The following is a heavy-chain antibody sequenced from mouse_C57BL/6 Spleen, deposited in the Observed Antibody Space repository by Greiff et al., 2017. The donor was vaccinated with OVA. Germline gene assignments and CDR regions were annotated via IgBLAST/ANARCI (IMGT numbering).Heavy chain of an antibody. CDR2: INPGSGGT. Sequence: QVQLQQSGAELVRPGTSVKVSCKASGYAFTNYLIEWVKQRPGQGLEWIGVINPGSGGTNYNEKFKGKATLTADKSSSTAYMQLSSLTSEDSAVYFCARWNYYGSGGDYWGQGTSVTVSS. V-gene: IGHV1-54*01. CDR1: GYAFTNYL. D-gene: IGHD1-1*01. J-gene: IGHJ4*01. CDR3: ARWNYYGSGGDY.